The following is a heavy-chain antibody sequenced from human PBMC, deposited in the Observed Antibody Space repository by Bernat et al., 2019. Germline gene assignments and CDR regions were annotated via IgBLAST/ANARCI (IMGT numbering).Heavy chain of an antibody. Sequence: QVQLVQSGAEVKKPGSSVKVSGKASGGTFSSYAISWVRQAPGQGLEWMGGIIPIFGTANYAQKFQGGVTMTADKSTSADYMELSRLRSEDTAVYYCARNWNSDRDYYYYGMDVWGQGTTVTVSS. CDR2: IIPIFGTA. V-gene: IGHV1-69*06. J-gene: IGHJ6*02. D-gene: IGHD1-7*01. CDR1: GGTFSSYA. CDR3: ARNWNSDRDYYYYGMDV.